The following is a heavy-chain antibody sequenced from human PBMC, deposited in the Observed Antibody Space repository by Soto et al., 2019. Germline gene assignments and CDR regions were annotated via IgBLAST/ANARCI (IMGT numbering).Heavy chain of an antibody. D-gene: IGHD3-9*01. Sequence: PGGSLRLSCAASGFTFSIYWMSWVRQAPGKGLEWVANIKQDGSEEYYVDSVKGRFTISRDSAKNSLYLQMNSLRAEDTAVYYCATSSDTGYIFDYWGQGTRVTVSS. CDR2: IKQDGSEE. CDR1: GFTFSIYW. CDR3: ATSSDTGYIFDY. J-gene: IGHJ4*02. V-gene: IGHV3-7*01.